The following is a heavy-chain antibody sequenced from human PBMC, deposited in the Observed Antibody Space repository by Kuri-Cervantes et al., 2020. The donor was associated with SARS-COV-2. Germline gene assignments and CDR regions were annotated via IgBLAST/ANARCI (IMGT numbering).Heavy chain of an antibody. V-gene: IGHV3-21*01. Sequence: GESLEISCAASGFTFSSYSMNWVRQAPGKGLECVSSISSSSSYIYYADSVKGRFTISRDNAKNSLYLQMNSLRAEDTAVYYCASGQYYGSGSYWVSEYFDYWGQGTLVTVSS. CDR3: ASGQYYGSGSYWVSEYFDY. CDR2: ISSSSSYI. CDR1: GFTFSSYS. D-gene: IGHD3-10*01. J-gene: IGHJ4*02.